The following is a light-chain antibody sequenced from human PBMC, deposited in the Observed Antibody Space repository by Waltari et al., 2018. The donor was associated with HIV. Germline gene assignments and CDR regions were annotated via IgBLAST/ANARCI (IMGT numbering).Light chain of an antibody. V-gene: IGLV1-47*02. Sequence: QSVLTQPPSASGTPGQTISIPCSGSRPNVRSNNVYWYQHIPPTAPKLIIYNTEQRPSGLPARVPPSKTGTSGSLAISGLLPGDERLYYCGTGDADLGEPVFGGGSKVTVL. CDR1: RPNVRSNN. CDR3: GTGDADLGEPV. CDR2: NTE. J-gene: IGLJ3*02.